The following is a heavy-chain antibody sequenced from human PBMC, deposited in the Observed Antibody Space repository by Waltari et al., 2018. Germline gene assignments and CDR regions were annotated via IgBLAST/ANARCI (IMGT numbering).Heavy chain of an antibody. J-gene: IGHJ4*02. D-gene: IGHD6-13*01. V-gene: IGHV3-7*01. Sequence: EVQLVESGGGLVQPGGSLRLSCAVSGFTFSTSWMSWVRQAPGKGLEWVGNINGDGSAKYYVDSVKGRFTISRDNAQNALYLQMSSLRAEDTAVYYCATSLAAAGNDWGQGTLVTVSS. CDR1: GFTFSTSW. CDR2: INGDGSAK. CDR3: ATSLAAAGND.